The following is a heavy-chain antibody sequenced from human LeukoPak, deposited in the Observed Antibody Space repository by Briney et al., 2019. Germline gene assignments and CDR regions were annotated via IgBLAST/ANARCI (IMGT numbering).Heavy chain of an antibody. J-gene: IGHJ4*02. CDR3: ARLKATVSIHAYFDS. Sequence: SETLSLTCTVSGGSINSDSYFCSWIRQPPGKGLEWIGYIDHSGTTNYNPSLKSRVSISSDTSKNQFSLELSSVTAADTAVYYCARLKATVSIHAYFDSWGQGTLVTVSS. D-gene: IGHD4-17*01. V-gene: IGHV4-61*01. CDR1: GGSINSDSYF. CDR2: IDHSGTT.